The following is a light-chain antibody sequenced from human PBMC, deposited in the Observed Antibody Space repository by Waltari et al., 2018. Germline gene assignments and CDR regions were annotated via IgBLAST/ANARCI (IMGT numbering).Light chain of an antibody. CDR3: SSHTSSRTRV. CDR1: SSDVGAYDH. J-gene: IGLJ3*02. V-gene: IGLV2-14*03. Sequence: QSALTQPASVSGSPGQSITISCTGTSSDVGAYDHVSWYQQHPGKVPKPTIYDVTYRPPGISTRFSGSKSGITAFLTISGLQAEDEADYYCSSHTSSRTRVFGGGTELTVL. CDR2: DVT.